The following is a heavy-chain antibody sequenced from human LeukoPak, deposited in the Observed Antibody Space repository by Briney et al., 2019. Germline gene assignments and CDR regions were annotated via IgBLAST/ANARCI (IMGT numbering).Heavy chain of an antibody. D-gene: IGHD5/OR15-5a*01. CDR2: IYHSGST. Sequence: SETLSLTCTVSGGSISSGYYWGWIRQPPGKGLEWIGSIYHSGSTYYNPSLKSRVTISVDKSKNQFSLKLSSVTAADTAVYYCMALYETPVDAFDIWGQGTMVTVSS. CDR1: GGSISSGYY. CDR3: MALYETPVDAFDI. J-gene: IGHJ3*02. V-gene: IGHV4-38-2*02.